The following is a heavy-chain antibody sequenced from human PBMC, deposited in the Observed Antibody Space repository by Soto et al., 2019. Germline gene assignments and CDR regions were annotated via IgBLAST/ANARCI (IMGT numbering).Heavy chain of an antibody. CDR2: ISAYNGHT. V-gene: IGHV1-18*01. J-gene: IGHJ4*02. Sequence: QVQLVQSGIEVKKPGASVKVSCKAMGYTFTNYGLSWVRQATGEGLEWLGWISAYNGHTKYAHKVQDRVTLTTDTSASTAYLELRSLRSDDTAVYYCVRGDGGYFDQWGQGTLVLVSS. CDR1: GYTFTNYG. D-gene: IGHD3-16*01. CDR3: VRGDGGYFDQ.